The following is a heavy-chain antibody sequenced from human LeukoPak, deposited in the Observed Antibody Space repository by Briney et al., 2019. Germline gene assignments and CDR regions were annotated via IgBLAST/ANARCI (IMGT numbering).Heavy chain of an antibody. D-gene: IGHD5-24*01. CDR3: ARSRGGYNVFDY. CDR1: GFTFSSNS. CDR2: ITGSSSTI. J-gene: IGHJ4*02. Sequence: GGSLRLSCAASGFTFSSNSMNWVRQAPGRGLEWVSHITGSSSTIYYADSVKGRFTISRDNAKNSLYLQMNSLKAEDTAVYYCARSRGGYNVFDYWGQGTLVTVSS. V-gene: IGHV3-48*01.